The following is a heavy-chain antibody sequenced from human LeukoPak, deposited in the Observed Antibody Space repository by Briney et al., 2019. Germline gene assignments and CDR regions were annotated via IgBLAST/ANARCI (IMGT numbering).Heavy chain of an antibody. V-gene: IGHV3-15*01. CDR2: IKIETDGGTT. CDR1: LVTSCEAC. D-gene: IGHD3-22*01. J-gene: IGHJ4*02. CDR3: TTRWDYYDYSAYYFVDY. Sequence: VRCLRLSPAPSLVTSCEACTRCGRGAPRGGGGWGCRIKIETDGGTTNYAAPVKGRFTIARDDSKNTLGLQMNRLKTEDTAVYYCTTRWDYYDYSAYYFVDYWGQATLVTVSS.